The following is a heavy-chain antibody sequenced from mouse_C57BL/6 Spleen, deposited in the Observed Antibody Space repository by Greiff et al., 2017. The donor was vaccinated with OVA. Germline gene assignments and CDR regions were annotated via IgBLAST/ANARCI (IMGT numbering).Heavy chain of an antibody. CDR3: ARRDYDYDGFAY. CDR1: GFTFSDYY. J-gene: IGHJ3*01. Sequence: EVKLVESGGGLVQPGGSLKLSCAASGFTFSDYYMYWVRQTPEKRLEWVAYISNGGGSTYYPDTVKGRFTISRDNAKNTLYLQMSRLKSEDTAMYYCARRDYDYDGFAYWGQGTLVTVSA. CDR2: ISNGGGST. V-gene: IGHV5-12*01. D-gene: IGHD2-4*01.